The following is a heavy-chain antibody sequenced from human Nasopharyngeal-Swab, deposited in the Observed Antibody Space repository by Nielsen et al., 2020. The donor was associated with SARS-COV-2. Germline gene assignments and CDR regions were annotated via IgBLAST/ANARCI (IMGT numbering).Heavy chain of an antibody. D-gene: IGHD3-16*01. CDR3: GRDLGGRFST. Sequence: RGSLRLSCAASGFTFSRYWMHWVRLPPGKGLEWVSQIDVDGRRTTHADSVEGRFTISRDNAKNTLFLQMNSLRAEDTAVYYCGRDLGGRFSTWGQGTLVTVSS. CDR1: GFTFSRYW. CDR2: IDVDGRRT. J-gene: IGHJ5*02. V-gene: IGHV3-74*01.